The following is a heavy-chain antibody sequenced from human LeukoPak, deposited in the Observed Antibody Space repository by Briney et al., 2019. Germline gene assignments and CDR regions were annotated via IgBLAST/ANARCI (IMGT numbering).Heavy chain of an antibody. D-gene: IGHD6-19*01. V-gene: IGHV3-74*01. CDR1: GFTFSTYW. CDR3: AREAAVAGIYFDS. J-gene: IGHJ4*02. Sequence: GESLRLSCVASGFTFSTYWMHWVLQAPGKGPVWVSRISYDGSSTNYADSVKGRFSISRDNAKNTVYLQMNSLRAEDTAVYYCAREAAVAGIYFDSWGQGTLVTVSS. CDR2: ISYDGSST.